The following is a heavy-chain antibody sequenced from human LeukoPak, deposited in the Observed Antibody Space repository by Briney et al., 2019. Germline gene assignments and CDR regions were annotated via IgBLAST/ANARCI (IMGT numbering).Heavy chain of an antibody. V-gene: IGHV3-23*01. Sequence: GGSLRLSCAASGFTFSSYAMSWVRQAPGKGLEWVSAISGSGGSTYYADSVKGRFTISRDNSKNTLYLQMNSLRAEDTAVYYCAKSRPRYDYVWGSYRSVDALDIWGQGTMVTVSS. J-gene: IGHJ3*02. D-gene: IGHD3-16*02. CDR1: GFTFSSYA. CDR3: AKSRPRYDYVWGSYRSVDALDI. CDR2: ISGSGGST.